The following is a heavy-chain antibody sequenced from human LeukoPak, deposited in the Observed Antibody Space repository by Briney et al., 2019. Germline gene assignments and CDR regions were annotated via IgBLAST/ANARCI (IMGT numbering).Heavy chain of an antibody. V-gene: IGHV6-1*01. CDR1: GDTVSSDRVT. Sequence: SQTLSLTCVISGDTVSSDRVTWNWIRQSPSRGLEWLGRTYYRSKWYNDYADFVSGRITVNADTSKSQFSLQLNYVTPEDTAGYYFARDLDGGHLSRFEYWGQGTLVTVSS. J-gene: IGHJ4*02. CDR2: TYYRSKWYN. CDR3: ARDLDGGHLSRFEY. D-gene: IGHD2-15*01.